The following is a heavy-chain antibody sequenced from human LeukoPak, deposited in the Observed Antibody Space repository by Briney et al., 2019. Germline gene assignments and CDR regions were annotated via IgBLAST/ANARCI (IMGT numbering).Heavy chain of an antibody. CDR3: ARVGSGMDV. CDR1: GYTFTSYY. V-gene: IGHV1-46*01. J-gene: IGHJ6*02. CDR2: INPSGGST. Sequence: ASVKVSCKTSGYTFTSYYIHWVRQAPGQGLEWMGIINPSGGSTTYAQKFQGRVTMTRDTSTSTLYMEPSSLKSEDAAVYYCARVGSGMDVWGQGTTVTVSS.